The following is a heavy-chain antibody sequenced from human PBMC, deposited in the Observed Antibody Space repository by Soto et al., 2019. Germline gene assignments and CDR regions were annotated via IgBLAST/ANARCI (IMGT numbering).Heavy chain of an antibody. J-gene: IGHJ4*02. D-gene: IGHD1-26*01. CDR2: INTGNGNT. Sequence: NVSCKASGYTFTSYTIHWVRQAPGQRLEWMGCINTGNGNTKYSQNFQGRVTFTRDTSAGTVYMQLSSLTSEDTAVYYCGRDDSGFSGSHYIDYFNYWGQGALVTVSS. V-gene: IGHV1-3*04. CDR3: GRDDSGFSGSHYIDYFNY. CDR1: GYTFTSYT.